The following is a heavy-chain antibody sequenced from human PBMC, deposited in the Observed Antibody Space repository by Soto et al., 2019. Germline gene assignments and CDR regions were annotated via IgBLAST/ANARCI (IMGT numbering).Heavy chain of an antibody. J-gene: IGHJ4*02. D-gene: IGHD5-18*01. V-gene: IGHV4-34*01. Sequence: SETLSLTCAVYGGSFSPYYWIWIRQPPGKGLEWIGEINHSGSTNYNPSLKSRVTISVDTSKNQFSLKLSSVTAADTAVYYCARGGDTAMVGPFDYWGQGTLVTVSS. CDR1: GGSFSPYY. CDR2: INHSGST. CDR3: ARGGDTAMVGPFDY.